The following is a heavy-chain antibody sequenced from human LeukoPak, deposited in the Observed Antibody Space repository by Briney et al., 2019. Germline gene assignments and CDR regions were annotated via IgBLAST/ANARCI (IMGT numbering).Heavy chain of an antibody. D-gene: IGHD1-26*01. Sequence: SETLSLTCTVSGSSISSYYWSWIRQPPGKGLEWIGYIYYSGSTNYNPSLKSRVTISVDTSKNQFSLKLSSVTAADTAVYYCARGTVGATIDYWGQGTLVTVSS. V-gene: IGHV4-59*01. J-gene: IGHJ4*02. CDR3: ARGTVGATIDY. CDR2: IYYSGST. CDR1: GSSISSYY.